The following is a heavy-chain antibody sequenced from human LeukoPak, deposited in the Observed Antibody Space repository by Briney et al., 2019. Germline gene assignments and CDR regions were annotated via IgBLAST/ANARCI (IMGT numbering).Heavy chain of an antibody. CDR1: GGSISSYH. V-gene: IGHV4-59*08. Sequence: PSETLSLTCTVSGGSISSYHWSWIRQPPGKGLEWIGYISYSGSTNYSPSLKSRVTMLVDTSKNQFSLKLSSVTAADTAVYYCARQVGYRRAYYFDNWGQGTLVTVSS. CDR3: ARQVGYRRAYYFDN. J-gene: IGHJ4*02. D-gene: IGHD5-12*01. CDR2: ISYSGST.